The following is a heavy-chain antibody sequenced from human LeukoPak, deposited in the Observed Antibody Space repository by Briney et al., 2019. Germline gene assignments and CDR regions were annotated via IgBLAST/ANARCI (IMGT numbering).Heavy chain of an antibody. J-gene: IGHJ6*03. CDR2: ISWDGGST. CDR1: GFTFDDYT. Sequence: PGGSLRLSCAASGFTFDDYTMHWVRQAPGKGLEWVSLISWDGGSTYYADSVKGRFTISRDNSKNSLYLQMNSLRTEDTALYYCAKDGSGYYARRPYYYMDVWGKGTTVTVSS. CDR3: AKDGSGYYARRPYYYMDV. D-gene: IGHD3-22*01. V-gene: IGHV3-43*01.